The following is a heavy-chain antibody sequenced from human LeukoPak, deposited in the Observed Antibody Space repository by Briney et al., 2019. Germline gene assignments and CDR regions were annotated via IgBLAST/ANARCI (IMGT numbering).Heavy chain of an antibody. CDR3: AKSIPRAYYYYYRDF. V-gene: IGHV4-34*01. J-gene: IGHJ6*03. CDR1: GGSFSGYY. CDR2: INHSGST. Sequence: SETLSLTCAVYGGSFSGYYWSWIRQPPGKGLEWIGEINHSGSTNYNPSLKSRVTISVDTSKNQFSLKLSSVTAADTAVYYCAKSIPRAYYYYYRDFGGKGPTVTVPS. D-gene: IGHD2-21*01.